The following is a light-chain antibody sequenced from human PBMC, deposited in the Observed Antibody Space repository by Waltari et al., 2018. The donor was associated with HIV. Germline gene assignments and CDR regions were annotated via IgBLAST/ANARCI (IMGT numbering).Light chain of an antibody. J-gene: IGKJ2*01. CDR2: KAS. Sequence: DIQLTQSPSTLSASVGDSVTITCRASQYFGTWLAWYQQKPGKAPKLLIYKASTLESGVPSRFSGSGSGTEFTLTISSLQPDDFATYYCQQYTSYSYTYTCGQGTKLEV. CDR3: QQYTSYSYTYT. CDR1: QYFGTW. V-gene: IGKV1-5*03.